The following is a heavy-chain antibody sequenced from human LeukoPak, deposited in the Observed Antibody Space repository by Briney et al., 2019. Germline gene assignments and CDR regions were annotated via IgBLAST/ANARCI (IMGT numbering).Heavy chain of an antibody. CDR3: ARAASELGYCTNGVCYTHAFDI. CDR1: GFTFSSYS. D-gene: IGHD2-8*01. J-gene: IGHJ3*02. V-gene: IGHV3-48*01. Sequence: PGGSLRLSCAASGFTFSSYSMNWVRQAPGKGLEWVSYISSSSSTIYYADSVKGRFTISRDNAKNSLYLQMNSLRAEDTAVYYCARAASELGYCTNGVCYTHAFDIWGQGTMVTVSS. CDR2: ISSSSSTI.